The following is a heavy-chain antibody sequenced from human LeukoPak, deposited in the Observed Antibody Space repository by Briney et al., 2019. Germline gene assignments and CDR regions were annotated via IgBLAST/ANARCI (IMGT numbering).Heavy chain of an antibody. CDR3: ARLHCSGGSCYSNDLDY. D-gene: IGHD2-15*01. Sequence: GGSLRLSCAASGFTFSSYSMNWVRQAPGKGLEWVSSISISSSYIYYADSVKGRFTISRDNAKNSLYLQMNSLRAEDTAVYYCARLHCSGGSCYSNDLDYWGQGALVTVSS. J-gene: IGHJ4*02. V-gene: IGHV3-21*01. CDR1: GFTFSSYS. CDR2: ISISSSYI.